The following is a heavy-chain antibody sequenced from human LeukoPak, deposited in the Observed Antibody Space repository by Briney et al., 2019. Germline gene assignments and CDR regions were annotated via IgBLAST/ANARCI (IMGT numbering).Heavy chain of an antibody. Sequence: ASVKVSCRASGYTFTGYYIHWVRQAPGQGLDWMGRINPNNGGTNYAQKFQGRVTMTRDMSMSTAYMELSRLRSDDTAVYYCAGEDNSSGYRPFDIWGQGTMVTVPS. CDR2: INPNNGGT. D-gene: IGHD3-22*01. CDR1: GYTFTGYY. V-gene: IGHV1-2*06. J-gene: IGHJ3*02. CDR3: AGEDNSSGYRPFDI.